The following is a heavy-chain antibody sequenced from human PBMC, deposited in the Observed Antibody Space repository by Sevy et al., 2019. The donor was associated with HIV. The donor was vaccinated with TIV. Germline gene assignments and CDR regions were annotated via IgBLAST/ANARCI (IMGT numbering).Heavy chain of an antibody. CDR2: ISNNGKSI. Sequence: GGSLRLSCAASAFTFSTYNMNWVRQAPGKGLEWTSYISNNGKSIYYADSVKGRFTISRDNAKNLLHLQMNSLRDEDTAVYYCARARGSGYSLGMDVWGQGTTVTVSS. J-gene: IGHJ6*02. D-gene: IGHD3-22*01. V-gene: IGHV3-48*02. CDR1: AFTFSTYN. CDR3: ARARGSGYSLGMDV.